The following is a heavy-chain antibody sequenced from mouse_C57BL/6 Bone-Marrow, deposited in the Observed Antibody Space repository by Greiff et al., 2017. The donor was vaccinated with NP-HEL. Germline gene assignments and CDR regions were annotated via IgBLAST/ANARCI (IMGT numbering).Heavy chain of an antibody. J-gene: IGHJ2*01. D-gene: IGHD4-1*01. Sequence: DVKLVESGPGLVKPSQSLSLTCSVTGYSITSGYYWNWIRQFPGNKLEWMGYISYDGSNNYNPSLKNRISITRDTSKNQFFLKLNSVTTEDTATYYCARDLRLGRYFDYWGQGTTLTVSS. CDR3: ARDLRLGRYFDY. CDR1: GYSITSGYY. V-gene: IGHV3-6*01. CDR2: ISYDGSN.